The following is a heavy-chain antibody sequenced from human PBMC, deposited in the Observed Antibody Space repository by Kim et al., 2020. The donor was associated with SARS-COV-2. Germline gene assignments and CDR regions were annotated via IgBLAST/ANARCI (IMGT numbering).Heavy chain of an antibody. CDR2: ISAYNGNT. Sequence: ASVKVSCKASGYTFTSYGISWVRQAPGQGLEWMGWISAYNGNTNYAQKLQGRVTMTTDTSTSTAYMELRSLRSDDTAVYYCARGALHYYDSSGYNWFDPWGQGTLVTVSS. CDR3: ARGALHYYDSSGYNWFDP. V-gene: IGHV1-18*01. D-gene: IGHD3-22*01. CDR1: GYTFTSYG. J-gene: IGHJ5*02.